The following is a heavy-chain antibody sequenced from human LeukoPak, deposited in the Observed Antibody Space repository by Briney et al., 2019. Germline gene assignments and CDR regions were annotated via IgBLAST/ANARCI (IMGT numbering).Heavy chain of an antibody. V-gene: IGHV3-21*05. D-gene: IGHD1-20*01. CDR3: ARDHNWAFDY. J-gene: IGHJ4*02. CDR2: IGLGSGFV. Sequence: GGSLRLSCAASGFTFSDYSVNWVRQAPGRGLEWISYIGLGSGFVSYADSVKGRFTITSDTARNSLYLQMSSLRAEDTAVYFCARDHNWAFDYWGQGILVTVSS. CDR1: GFTFSDYS.